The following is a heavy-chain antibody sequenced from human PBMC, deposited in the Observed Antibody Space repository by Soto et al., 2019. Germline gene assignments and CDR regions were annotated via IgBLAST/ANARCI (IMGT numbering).Heavy chain of an antibody. CDR1: GFTFGSYW. J-gene: IGHJ4*02. CDR3: ASGPSGAATD. CDR2: INSDGTYA. D-gene: IGHD6-13*01. V-gene: IGHV3-74*01. Sequence: EVQLVESGGGLVQPGGSLRLSCAASGFTFGSYWKHWVRQTPGKGLVWVSRINSDGTYATYADSVKGRFTISRDNAKNTLYLHMASLRAEDTAVYYCASGPSGAATDWGQGTPVTVPS.